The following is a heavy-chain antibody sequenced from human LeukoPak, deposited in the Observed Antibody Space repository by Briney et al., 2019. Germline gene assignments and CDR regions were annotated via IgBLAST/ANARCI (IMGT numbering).Heavy chain of an antibody. V-gene: IGHV4-59*01. CDR2: IYYSGST. D-gene: IGHD6-19*01. Sequence: SETLSLTCTVSGGSSSSYYWSWIQQPPGKELEWIGYIYYSGSTNYNPSLKSRVTISLDTSKNQFFLKLSSVTAADTAVYYCARDLGYSSGWYDIWGQGTMVTVSS. CDR1: GGSSSSYY. CDR3: ARDLGYSSGWYDI. J-gene: IGHJ3*02.